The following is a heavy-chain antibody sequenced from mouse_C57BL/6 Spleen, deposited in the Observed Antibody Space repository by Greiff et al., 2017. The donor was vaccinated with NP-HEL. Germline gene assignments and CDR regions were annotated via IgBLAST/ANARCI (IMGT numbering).Heavy chain of an antibody. CDR2: IWTGGGT. J-gene: IGHJ1*03. CDR1: GFSLTSYA. Sequence: VKLMESGPGLVAPSQSLSITCTVSGFSLTSYAISWVRQPPGKGLEWLGVIWTGGGTNYNSALKSRLSISKDNSKSQVFLKMNSLQTDDTARYYCARSPFYGSSSHWYFDVWGTGTTVTVSS. V-gene: IGHV2-9-1*01. CDR3: ARSPFYGSSSHWYFDV. D-gene: IGHD1-1*01.